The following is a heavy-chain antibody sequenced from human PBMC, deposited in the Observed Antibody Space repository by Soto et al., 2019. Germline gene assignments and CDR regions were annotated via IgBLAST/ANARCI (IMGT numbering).Heavy chain of an antibody. CDR3: ANSPHYYDSSGYQFDY. J-gene: IGHJ4*02. CDR2: IIPIFGTA. Sequence: QVQLVQSGAEVKKPGSSVKVSCKASGGTFSSYAISWVRQAPGQGLEWMGGIIPIFGTANYAQKFQGRVTITADESTSTAYMELSSLRSEDTAVYYCANSPHYYDSSGYQFDYWGQGTLVTVSS. V-gene: IGHV1-69*01. D-gene: IGHD3-22*01. CDR1: GGTFSSYA.